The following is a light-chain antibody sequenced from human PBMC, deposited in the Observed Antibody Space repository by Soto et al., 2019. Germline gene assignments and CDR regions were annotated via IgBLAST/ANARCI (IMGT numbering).Light chain of an antibody. Sequence: DIQMTHSPSSLSASVLYIVTITFRSSQSISSYLNWYQQKPGKAPKLLIYAASTLQSGVPSRFSGSGSGAAFTLTISSLQPEDFATYYCQKLKSYPITFGQGTRLEIK. CDR2: AAS. CDR3: QKLKSYPIT. V-gene: IGKV1-39*01. J-gene: IGKJ5*01. CDR1: QSISSY.